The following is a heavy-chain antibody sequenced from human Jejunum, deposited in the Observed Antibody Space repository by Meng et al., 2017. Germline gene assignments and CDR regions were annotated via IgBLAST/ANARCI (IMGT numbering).Heavy chain of an antibody. CDR1: GFTFSRSA. CDR3: AKDYRWNAIDM. CDR2: ISASTEYT. J-gene: IGHJ3*02. V-gene: IGHV3-23*04. D-gene: IGHD3-16*02. Sequence: VESGGGLLQPGESLRLSCAASGFTFSRSAMSWVRQTPGKWLWCVSSISASTEYTYYAESVKGRFTISRDNSKDTLYLQMNSLRAEDTAIYYCAKDYRWNAIDMWGQGTMVTVSS.